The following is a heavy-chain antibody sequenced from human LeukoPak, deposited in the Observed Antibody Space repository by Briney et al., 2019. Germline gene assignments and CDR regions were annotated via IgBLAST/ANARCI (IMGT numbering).Heavy chain of an antibody. D-gene: IGHD3-22*01. CDR2: ITRSSTTI. V-gene: IGHV3-48*04. CDR1: GFTFSLYS. J-gene: IGHJ6*02. CDR3: ARGRYYDSSTYSEYSGMDV. Sequence: PGGSLRLSCAASGFTFSLYSMNWVRKAPGKGLEWVSHITRSSTTIYYADSVEGRFTVSRDNAKNSLYLQMNSLRAEDTAVSYGARGRYYDSSTYSEYSGMDVWGQGTTVTVSS.